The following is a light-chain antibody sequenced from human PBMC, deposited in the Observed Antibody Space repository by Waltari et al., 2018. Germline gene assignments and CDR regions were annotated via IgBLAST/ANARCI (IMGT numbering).Light chain of an antibody. V-gene: IGKV3D-15*01. CDR2: AAS. CDR1: QSVSRN. J-gene: IGKJ2*01. CDR3: QQYNKRPYT. Sequence: EIVLTQSPATLSVSPGDRVTLSCGASQSVSRNLAWYQQRPGQAPRFLIYAASSRATGIPARFSGSGSGTEVILTISSLQSEDFAVYYCQQYNKRPYTFGQGTKVEIK.